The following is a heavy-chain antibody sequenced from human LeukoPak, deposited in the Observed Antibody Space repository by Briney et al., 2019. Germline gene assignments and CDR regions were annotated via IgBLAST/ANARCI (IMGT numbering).Heavy chain of an antibody. CDR3: ARDLPSITEY. D-gene: IGHD1-14*01. Sequence: ASVKVSCKASGYTFTGHYMHWVRQAPGQGLEWMGWINPNSGDTNIAQKFQGRVTVTRDTSISTAYMELSRLRSDDTALYYCARDLPSITEYWGQGTLVTVSS. V-gene: IGHV1-2*02. J-gene: IGHJ4*02. CDR1: GYTFTGHY. CDR2: INPNSGDT.